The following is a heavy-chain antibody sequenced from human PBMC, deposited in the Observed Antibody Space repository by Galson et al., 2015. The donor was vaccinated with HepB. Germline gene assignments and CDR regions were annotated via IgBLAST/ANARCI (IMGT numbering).Heavy chain of an antibody. Sequence: SVKVSCKASGYTLSGYYMHWVRQAPGQGLEWMGWINPSSGGTDYAQKFQGSVTMTRDTSISTAYMELSRLRSDDTAVYYCATGRTTTSYYFDYWGQGTLITVSS. D-gene: IGHD1-1*01. CDR2: INPSSGGT. CDR1: GYTLSGYY. CDR3: ATGRTTTSYYFDY. V-gene: IGHV1-2*02. J-gene: IGHJ4*02.